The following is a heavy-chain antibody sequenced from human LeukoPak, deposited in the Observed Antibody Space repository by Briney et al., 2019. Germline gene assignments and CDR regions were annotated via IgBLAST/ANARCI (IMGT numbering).Heavy chain of an antibody. J-gene: IGHJ4*02. CDR2: INPSGGDT. CDR1: GYTFTTND. V-gene: IGHV1-46*01. CDR3: ARGSFAGTGGYFASNPFFDY. Sequence: ASVKVSCKASGYTFTTNDMHWVRQAPGQGLEWVGIINPSGGDTNYAQKFQGRVTLIRDTSTSTVSMELSSLRSEDKAVYYCARGSFAGTGGYFASNPFFDYWGQGTLVTVSS. D-gene: IGHD2-2*03.